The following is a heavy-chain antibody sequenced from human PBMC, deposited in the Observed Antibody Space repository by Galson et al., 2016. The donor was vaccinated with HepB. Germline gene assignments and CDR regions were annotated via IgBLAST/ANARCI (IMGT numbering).Heavy chain of an antibody. V-gene: IGHV3-7*01. CDR2: IKQDGGGK. D-gene: IGHD3-10*01. J-gene: IGHJ4*02. CDR3: AKMSESLTYYYGYYADY. Sequence: SLRLSCAASGFTFSTYWMTWVRQAPGKGLEWVANIKQDGGGKYYVDSVKGRFTISRDNSEKSLYLQMNSLRAEDTAVYYCAKMSESLTYYYGYYADYWGQGTLVTVSS. CDR1: GFTFSTYW.